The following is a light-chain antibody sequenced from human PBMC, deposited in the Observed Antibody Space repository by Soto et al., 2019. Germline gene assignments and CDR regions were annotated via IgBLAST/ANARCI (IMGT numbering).Light chain of an antibody. J-gene: IGKJ1*01. Sequence: RARQSVSNNYLAWYQQKPGQAPRLLIYAASSRATGIPDRFSGGGSGTDFTLTIRRLAPEDFAVYYCQQCGSSPWTFGQGTKVDIK. CDR3: QQCGSSPWT. V-gene: IGKV3-20*01. CDR2: AAS. CDR1: QSVSNNY.